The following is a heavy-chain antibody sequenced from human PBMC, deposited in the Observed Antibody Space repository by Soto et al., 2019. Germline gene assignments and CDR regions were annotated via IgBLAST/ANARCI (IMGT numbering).Heavy chain of an antibody. CDR3: TTAWIRAVAGRMDY. Sequence: EVQLVESGGGLVKPGGSLRLSCAASGFTFSNAWMSWVRQAPGKGLEWVGRIKSKTDGGTTSYAAPVKGRFTIARDDSKNTLYLQMNSLPTEDTALYYCTTAWIRAVAGRMDYWGQGTLVTVSS. J-gene: IGHJ4*02. CDR2: IKSKTDGGTT. D-gene: IGHD6-19*01. V-gene: IGHV3-15*01. CDR1: GFTFSNAW.